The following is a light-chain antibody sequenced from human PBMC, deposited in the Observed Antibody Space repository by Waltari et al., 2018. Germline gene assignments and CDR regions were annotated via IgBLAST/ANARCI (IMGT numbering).Light chain of an antibody. Sequence: EIVLTQSPGTLSLSPGERATLSCRASQSVSSSYLAWYQQKPGQAPRPLIYGASSRATGIPDRFSGSGSGTYFTLTISRLEPEDFAVYYCQQYGSSPMYTFGQGTKLEIK. J-gene: IGKJ2*01. CDR3: QQYGSSPMYT. CDR1: QSVSSSY. CDR2: GAS. V-gene: IGKV3-20*01.